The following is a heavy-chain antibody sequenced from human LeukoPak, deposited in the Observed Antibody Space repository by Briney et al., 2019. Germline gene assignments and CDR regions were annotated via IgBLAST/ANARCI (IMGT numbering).Heavy chain of an antibody. D-gene: IGHD1-1*01. Sequence: GGSLRLSCAASGFTSRNSVMSWVRQPPGKGLEWVSSSDTDGDTQYADSVKGRFTMSRDNSKNTLYLQMNSLRAEDTAVYYCAKGLSLESYFDYWGQGTLVTVSS. J-gene: IGHJ4*02. CDR2: SDTDGDT. CDR3: AKGLSLESYFDY. V-gene: IGHV3-23*01. CDR1: GFTSRNSV.